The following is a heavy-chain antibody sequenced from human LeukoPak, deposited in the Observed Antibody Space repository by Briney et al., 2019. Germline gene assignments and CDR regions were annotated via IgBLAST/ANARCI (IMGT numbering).Heavy chain of an antibody. V-gene: IGHV3-23*01. D-gene: IGHD1-26*01. J-gene: IGHJ4*02. CDR2: ISGSGSST. Sequence: PGGSLRLSCAASGFTFSSYAMSWVRQAPGKGLEWVTAISGSGSSTYYADSVKGRFTISRDNSKNTLYLQMNSLRVEDTAVYYCANAGYYSVDYWGEGTLVTVSS. CDR1: GFTFSSYA. CDR3: ANAGYYSVDY.